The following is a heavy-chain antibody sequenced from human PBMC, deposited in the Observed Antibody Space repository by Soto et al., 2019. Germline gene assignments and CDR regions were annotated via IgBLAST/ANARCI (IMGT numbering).Heavy chain of an antibody. D-gene: IGHD6-13*01. CDR3: ARGTAAGVDYGMDV. CDR1: GGSISSYY. V-gene: IGHV4-4*07. CDR2: SYTSGGT. J-gene: IGHJ6*02. Sequence: KTSETLSLTCTVSGGSISSYYWSWIRQPAGKGLEWIGRSYTSGGTNYNPSLKSRVTMSADTSKKQFSLRLTSVTSADTAVYYCARGTAAGVDYGMDVWGQGTTVTVSS.